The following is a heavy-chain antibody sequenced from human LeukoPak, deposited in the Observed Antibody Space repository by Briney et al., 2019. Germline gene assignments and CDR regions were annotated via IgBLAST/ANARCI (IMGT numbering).Heavy chain of an antibody. CDR2: IYHSGST. Sequence: PSETLSLTCAISGGSISSSNWWSWVRQPPGKGLEWIGEIYHSGSTNYNPSLKSRVTISVDTSKNQFSLKLSSVTAADTAVYYCARGGRYYDSSGYYSVYRNPNDAFDIWGQGTMVTVSS. CDR1: GGSISSSNW. J-gene: IGHJ3*02. V-gene: IGHV4-4*02. D-gene: IGHD3-22*01. CDR3: ARGGRYYDSSGYYSVYRNPNDAFDI.